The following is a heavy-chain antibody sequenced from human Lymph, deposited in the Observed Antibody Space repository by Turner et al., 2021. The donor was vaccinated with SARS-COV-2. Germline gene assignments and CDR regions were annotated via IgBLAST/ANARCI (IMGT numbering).Heavy chain of an antibody. J-gene: IGHJ4*02. V-gene: IGHV3-43*02. D-gene: IGHD5-12*01. CDR1: GFTFDDYA. CDR3: AKEGLSGRRLQFVPYFAY. Sequence: EVQLVESGGVVVQPGGSLRRACAASGFTFDDYAMHWFRQAPVKGLEWVSLISGDGGSTYYADSEKGRFTISRDDSKNSLYLQINSLRTEDTALYYCAKEGLSGRRLQFVPYFAYWGQGTLVSVSS. CDR2: ISGDGGST.